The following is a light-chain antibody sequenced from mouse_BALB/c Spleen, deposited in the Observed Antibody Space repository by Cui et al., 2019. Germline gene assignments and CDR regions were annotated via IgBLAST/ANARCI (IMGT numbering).Light chain of an antibody. Sequence: DIKMTQSPSSMYASLGERVTITCKASQDINSHLSWFQQKPGKSPKTLIYRENRLIDGVPSRFSGSGSGQDYSLTISSLEYEVMGIYYCLQYDEFPYTFGGGTKLEIK. V-gene: IGKV14-111*01. CDR2: REN. J-gene: IGKJ2*01. CDR3: LQYDEFPYT. CDR1: QDINSH.